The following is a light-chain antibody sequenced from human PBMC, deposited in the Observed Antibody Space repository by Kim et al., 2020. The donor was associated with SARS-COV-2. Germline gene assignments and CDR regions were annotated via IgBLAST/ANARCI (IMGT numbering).Light chain of an antibody. J-gene: IGLJ1*01. V-gene: IGLV1-40*01. CDR2: GNT. Sequence: TISCKGSTSTSGAGYVVRWSQQLPGTAPKLFISGNTNRPSGGPDRFSDSRSGTSASLAITGLRAEDEADYYCQSYDNSLNTYVFGSGTKVTVL. CDR1: TSTSGAGYV. CDR3: QSYDNSLNTYV.